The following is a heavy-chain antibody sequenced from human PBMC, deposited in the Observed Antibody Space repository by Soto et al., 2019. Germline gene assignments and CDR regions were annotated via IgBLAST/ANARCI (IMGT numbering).Heavy chain of an antibody. V-gene: IGHV3-15*01. Sequence: GGSLRLSCAASGFTFSNAWMSWVRQAPGKGLEWVGRIKSKTDGGTTDYAAPVKGRFTISRDDSKNTLYLQMNSLKTEDTAVYYRTTVRRLPPAKCQLPSSTSCSMVGWGQGTLVTVSS. CDR1: GFTFSNAW. CDR3: TTVRRLPPAKCQLPSSTSCSMVG. J-gene: IGHJ4*02. D-gene: IGHD2-2*01. CDR2: IKSKTDGGTT.